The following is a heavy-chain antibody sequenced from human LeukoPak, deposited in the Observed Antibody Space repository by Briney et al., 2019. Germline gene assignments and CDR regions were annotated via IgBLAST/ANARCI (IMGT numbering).Heavy chain of an antibody. V-gene: IGHV4-34*01. CDR1: GGSFSGYY. D-gene: IGHD3-16*01. Sequence: SETLSLTCAVYGGSFSGYYWSWIRQPPGKGLEWIGEINHSGSTNYNPSLKSRVTISVDTSKNQFSLKLSSVTAADTAVYYCARKILSVLGYSNVMDVGAKGPR. CDR2: INHSGST. CDR3: ARKILSVLGYSNVMDV. J-gene: IGHJ6*02.